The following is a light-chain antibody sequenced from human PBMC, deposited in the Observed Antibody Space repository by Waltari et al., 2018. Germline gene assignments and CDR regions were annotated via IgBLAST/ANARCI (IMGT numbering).Light chain of an antibody. CDR2: DAS. CDR1: QSVSRT. J-gene: IGKJ1*01. CDR3: QKYGTLPAT. Sequence: EIVLTQSPGTLCLSPGERATLSCRASQSVSRTLAWDQQKPGQAPRLLIYDASTRATGIPDRFSGSGSGTDFSLTISRLEPEDFAVYYCQKYGTLPATFGQGTKVEIK. V-gene: IGKV3-20*01.